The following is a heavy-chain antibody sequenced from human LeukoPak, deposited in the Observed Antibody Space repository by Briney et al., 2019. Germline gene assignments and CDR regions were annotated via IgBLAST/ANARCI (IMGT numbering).Heavy chain of an antibody. CDR2: INPNSGDT. Sequence: ASVKVSCKASGYTFTGYYMHWVRQAPGQGLEWMGWINPNSGDTNYAQKFQGRVTMTRDTSISTAYMELSRLKSDDTAVYYCARGLPAPEGLDAFDIWGQGTMVTVSS. CDR1: GYTFTGYY. V-gene: IGHV1-2*02. CDR3: ARGLPAPEGLDAFDI. J-gene: IGHJ3*02. D-gene: IGHD2-2*01.